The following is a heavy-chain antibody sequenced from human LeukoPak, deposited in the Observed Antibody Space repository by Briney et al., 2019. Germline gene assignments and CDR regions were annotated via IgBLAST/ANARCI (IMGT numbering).Heavy chain of an antibody. CDR1: GFTFNHYA. CDR3: ASLDYFDSSDYGDY. CDR2: ISGSGGAT. V-gene: IGHV3-23*01. Sequence: GGSLRLSCAASGFTFNHYAMSWVRQAPGKGLEWVSAISGSGGATYYADSVKGRFTISRDNSKNTLYLQMNSLRAEDTALYYCASLDYFDSSDYGDYWGQGTLVTVSS. J-gene: IGHJ4*02. D-gene: IGHD3-22*01.